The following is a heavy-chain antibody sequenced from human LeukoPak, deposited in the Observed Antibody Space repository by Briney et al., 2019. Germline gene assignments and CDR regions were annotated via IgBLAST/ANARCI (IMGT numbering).Heavy chain of an antibody. CDR3: ARVGGDLDYYYYMDV. CDR1: GFTFSTYG. D-gene: IGHD4-17*01. Sequence: GGSLRLSCAASGFTFSTYGITWVRQAPGKGLEWVSAISGRADLTFYADSVKGRFTISRDNSKNTLYLQMNSLRAEDTAVYYCARVGGDLDYYYYMDVWGKGTTVTISS. CDR2: ISGRADLT. J-gene: IGHJ6*03. V-gene: IGHV3-23*01.